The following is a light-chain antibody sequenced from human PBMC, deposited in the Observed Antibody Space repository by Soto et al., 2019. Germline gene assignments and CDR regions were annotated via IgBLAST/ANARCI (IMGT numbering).Light chain of an antibody. CDR2: SAS. V-gene: IGKV3-15*01. CDR1: QSISTE. Sequence: EIVMTQSPATLSVSPGERATLSCRASQSISTELAWYQLKPAQPPRLLIYSASTRATGVPARFTGSGSGSEFTLTISGLQSEDFAVYYCQQGHNWPLTFGQGTRLEI. J-gene: IGKJ2*01. CDR3: QQGHNWPLT.